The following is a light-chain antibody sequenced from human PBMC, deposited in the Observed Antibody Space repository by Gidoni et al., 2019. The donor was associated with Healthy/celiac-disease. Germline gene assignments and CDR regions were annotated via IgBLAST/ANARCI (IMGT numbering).Light chain of an antibody. CDR1: QSISSY. Sequence: DIPMTQSPSSLSASVGDRVTITCRASQSISSYLDWYQQKPGKAPKLLIYAASSLQSGVPSRFSGSGSGTDFTLTISSLQPEDFATYYCQQSYSTLTWTFGQXTKVEIK. CDR3: QQSYSTLTWT. J-gene: IGKJ1*01. CDR2: AAS. V-gene: IGKV1-39*01.